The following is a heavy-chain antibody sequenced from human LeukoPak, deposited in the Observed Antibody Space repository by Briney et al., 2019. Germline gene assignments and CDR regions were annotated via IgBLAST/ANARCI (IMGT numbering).Heavy chain of an antibody. CDR1: RFTFSSYA. CDR2: ISGSGGST. D-gene: IGHD5-24*01. CDR3: AKDRGPMATIELNY. Sequence: GGSLRLSRAASRFTFSSYAMSWVRQAPGKGLEGVSAISGSGGSTYYADSVKGRFPLSRENSKNTLYLQKNSLRAEDTAVYYCAKDRGPMATIELNYWGQGTLVTVCS. J-gene: IGHJ4*02. V-gene: IGHV3-23*01.